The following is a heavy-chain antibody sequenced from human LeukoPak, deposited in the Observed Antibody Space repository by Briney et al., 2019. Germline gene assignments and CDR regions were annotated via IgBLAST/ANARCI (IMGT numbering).Heavy chain of an antibody. CDR3: VRDCSSTTCLEY. V-gene: IGHV1-69*04. D-gene: IGHD2-2*01. CDR2: IIPVLRLT. CDR1: GGSFSTFP. J-gene: IGHJ4*02. Sequence: SVKVSCKASGGSFSTFPISWVRQAPGQGLEWMGRIIPVLRLTNYAQKFQAGLTITADKFTNTAYMELSSLTSADTATYYCVRDCSSTTCLEYWGQGTLITVSS.